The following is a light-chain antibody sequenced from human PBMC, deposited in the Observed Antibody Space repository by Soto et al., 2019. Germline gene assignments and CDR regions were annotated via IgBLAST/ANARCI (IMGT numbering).Light chain of an antibody. CDR3: QQYGSSSWT. CDR1: QGMSSAY. J-gene: IGKJ1*01. V-gene: IGKV3-20*01. Sequence: EIVLTQSPDIPSLSPGERATLSCRASQGMSSAYLAWFQQKPGQAPTLLIYGASTRATGIPDRFSGSGSGTDFTLTISRLEPEDFAVYYCQQYGSSSWTFGQGTKVDIK. CDR2: GAS.